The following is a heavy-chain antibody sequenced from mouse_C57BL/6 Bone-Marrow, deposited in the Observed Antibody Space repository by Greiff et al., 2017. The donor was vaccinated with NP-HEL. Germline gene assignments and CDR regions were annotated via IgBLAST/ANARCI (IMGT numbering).Heavy chain of an antibody. CDR1: GYTFTSYW. CDR2: IHPNSGST. CDR3: ARGGTSSYGY. J-gene: IGHJ2*01. V-gene: IGHV1-64*01. D-gene: IGHD1-1*01. Sequence: VQRVESGAELVKPGASVKLSCKASGYTFTSYWMHWVKQRPGQGLEWIGMIHPNSGSTNYNEKFKSKATLTVDKSSSTAYMQLSSLTSEDSAVYYCARGGTSSYGYWGKGTTLTVSS.